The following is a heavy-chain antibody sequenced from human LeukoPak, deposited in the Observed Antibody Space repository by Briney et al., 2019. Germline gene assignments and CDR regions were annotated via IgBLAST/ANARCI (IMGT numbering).Heavy chain of an antibody. CDR2: IYYNGST. J-gene: IGHJ6*02. D-gene: IGHD2-2*02. CDR3: ARGYCSSTSCYTTGYYYYGMDV. V-gene: IGHV4-59*01. Sequence: KPSETLSLTCTVSGGSISSYYWSWIRQPPGKGLEWIGYIYYNGSTNYNPSLKSRVTISVDTSKNQFSLKLSSVTAADTAVYYCARGYCSSTSCYTTGYYYYGMDVWGQGTTVTVSS. CDR1: GGSISSYY.